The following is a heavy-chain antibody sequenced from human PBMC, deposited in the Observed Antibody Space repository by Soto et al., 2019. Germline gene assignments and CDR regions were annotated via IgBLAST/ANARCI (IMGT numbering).Heavy chain of an antibody. J-gene: IGHJ5*02. Sequence: QVQLQESGPGLVKPSETLSLTCTVSGGSISSYYWSWIRQPPGKGLEWIGYIYYSGSTNYNPSLKSRVTISVDTSKNQFSLKLSSVTAADTAVYYCARLWFGELLPNNWFDPWGQGTLVTVSS. CDR3: ARLWFGELLPNNWFDP. V-gene: IGHV4-59*01. CDR1: GGSISSYY. CDR2: IYYSGST. D-gene: IGHD3-10*01.